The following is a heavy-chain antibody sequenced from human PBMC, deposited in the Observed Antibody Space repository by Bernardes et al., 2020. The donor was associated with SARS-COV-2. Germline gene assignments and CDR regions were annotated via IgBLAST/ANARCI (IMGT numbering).Heavy chain of an antibody. V-gene: IGHV1-18*04. Sequence: ASMKVSCKASGYTFINYGMTWLRQAPGQGPEWMGWISGYNGNTNYAQKFQGRVTMTRDTSTSTVYMDLRGLRSDDTAVYYCARSPGSPPVAAFDIWGQGTMVTVSS. CDR1: GYTFINYG. J-gene: IGHJ3*02. D-gene: IGHD3-10*01. CDR3: ARSPGSPPVAAFDI. CDR2: ISGYNGNT.